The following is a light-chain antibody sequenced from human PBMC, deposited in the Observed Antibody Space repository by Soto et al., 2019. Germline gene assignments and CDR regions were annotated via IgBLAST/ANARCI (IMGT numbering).Light chain of an antibody. CDR1: QSVRSN. CDR3: QQYNNWPPWT. CDR2: GTS. J-gene: IGKJ1*01. Sequence: EIVMTQSPATLSVSPGERATLSCRASQSVRSNLAWYQQKPGQAPRLLIYGTSTRATGIPARFSGSGSGTEFTLTLSSLQSEYFAVYYCQQYNNWPPWTFGQGTKVEIK. V-gene: IGKV3-15*01.